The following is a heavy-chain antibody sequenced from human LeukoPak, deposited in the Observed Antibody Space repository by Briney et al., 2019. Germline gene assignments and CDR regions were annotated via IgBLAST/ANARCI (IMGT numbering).Heavy chain of an antibody. CDR1: GFTFSTSW. J-gene: IGHJ5*02. D-gene: IGHD1-26*01. CDR2: INQDGSDK. CDR3: ARYRGANWFDP. V-gene: IGHV3-7*05. Sequence: RTGGSLRLSCAASGFTFSTSWMSWVRQAPGRGLEWVASINQDGSDKYYVDSVKGRFTISRDNAKNSLYLQMSSLRAEDTAVYYCARYRGANWFDPWGQGTLVTVSS.